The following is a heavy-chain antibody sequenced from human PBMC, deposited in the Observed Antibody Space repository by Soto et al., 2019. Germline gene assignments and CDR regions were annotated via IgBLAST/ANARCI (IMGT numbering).Heavy chain of an antibody. J-gene: IGHJ4*02. CDR2: FDPEDGET. Sequence: ASVKVSCKVSGYTLTELSMHWVRQAPGKGLEWMGGFDPEDGETIYAQKFQGRVTMTEDTSTDTAYLQWSSLKTSDTAMYYCARRLRPFRRRDSSGYLDYWGQGTLVTVSS. V-gene: IGHV1-24*01. CDR3: ARRLRPFRRRDSSGYLDY. CDR1: GYTLTELS. D-gene: IGHD3-22*01.